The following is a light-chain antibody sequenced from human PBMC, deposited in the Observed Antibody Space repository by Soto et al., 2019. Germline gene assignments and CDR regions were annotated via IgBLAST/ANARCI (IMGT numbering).Light chain of an antibody. J-gene: IGKJ5*01. V-gene: IGKV3D-20*02. CDR3: QQRQYWPPIT. CDR1: QSVSNNY. CDR2: GAS. Sequence: EIVLTQSPGTLSLSPGERATLSCRASQSVSNNYLAWYQQKPGQAPRLLIYGASSRATGIPDRFSGSGSGTDFTLTISRLEPEDFAVYYCQQRQYWPPITFGQGTRLE.